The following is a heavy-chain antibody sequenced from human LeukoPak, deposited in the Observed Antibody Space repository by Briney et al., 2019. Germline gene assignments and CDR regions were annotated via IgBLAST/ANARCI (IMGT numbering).Heavy chain of an antibody. V-gene: IGHV1-2*02. CDR1: GYTFTDYY. CDR2: INPNSGGT. D-gene: IGHD6-6*01. Sequence: ASVKVSCKASGYTFTDYYIHWVRQAPGQGLEWMGWINPNSGGTNSAQKFQGRVTMTRDTSSSTAYMDLSRLRSDDTAVYYCAREAPYSTSSDWFDPWGQGTLVTVSS. CDR3: AREAPYSTSSDWFDP. J-gene: IGHJ5*02.